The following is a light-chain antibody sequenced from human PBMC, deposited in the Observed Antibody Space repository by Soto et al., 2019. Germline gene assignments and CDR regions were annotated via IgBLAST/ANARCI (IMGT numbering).Light chain of an antibody. CDR2: AAS. CDR1: QSISSY. V-gene: IGKV1-39*01. J-gene: IGKJ3*01. CDR3: QQSYSTPFT. Sequence: DIQMTQSPSSLSASVGDRVTITCRASQSISSYLNWYQQKPGKAPKLLIYAASSSQSGVPSRFSGSGSGTDFTLTISSQQPEDFATYYCQQSYSTPFTFGPGTKVDIK.